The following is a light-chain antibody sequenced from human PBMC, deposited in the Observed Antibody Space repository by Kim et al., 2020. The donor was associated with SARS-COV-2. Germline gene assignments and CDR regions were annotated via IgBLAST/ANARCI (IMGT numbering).Light chain of an antibody. CDR1: QSVSSNY. Sequence: EIVLTQSPGTLSVSPVERVTLSCWASQSVSSNYLAWYQQKPGQPPRLLIYDGSSRATGIPDRYRGGGSGTDFTLTITRLEPEDFAVYYCQQYGSSPCTFGQGTKLEIK. J-gene: IGKJ2*02. CDR2: DGS. CDR3: QQYGSSPCT. V-gene: IGKV3-20*01.